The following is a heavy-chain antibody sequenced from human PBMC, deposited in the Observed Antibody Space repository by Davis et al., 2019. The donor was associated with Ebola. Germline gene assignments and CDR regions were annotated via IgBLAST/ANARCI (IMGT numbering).Heavy chain of an antibody. CDR3: ARGYRDYDRSVSYYYYYGMDV. D-gene: IGHD3-22*01. V-gene: IGHV4-34*01. J-gene: IGHJ6*02. CDR2: INHSGST. CDR1: GASFSGYY. Sequence: PSETLSPTCALHGASFSGYYWSWIRQPPGKGLEWIGEINHSGSTNYNTSLKSRVTISVDTSKNQFSLKLSSVTAADTAVYYCARGYRDYDRSVSYYYYYGMDVWGQGTTVTVSS.